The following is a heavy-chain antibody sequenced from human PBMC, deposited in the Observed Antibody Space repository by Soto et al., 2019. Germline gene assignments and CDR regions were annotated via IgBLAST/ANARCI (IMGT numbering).Heavy chain of an antibody. CDR2: IYPGDSDT. J-gene: IGHJ6*02. CDR3: GRRGSCWYDLDV. CDR1: GYSFTSYW. V-gene: IGHV5-51*07. D-gene: IGHD2-15*01. Sequence: GESLKISCKGSGYSFTSYWIGWVHQMPGKGLEWMGIIYPGDSDTRYSPSFQGQVTISADKSISTAYLQWTSLKPSATARYYCGRRGSCWYDLDVWGQGTTVTVSS.